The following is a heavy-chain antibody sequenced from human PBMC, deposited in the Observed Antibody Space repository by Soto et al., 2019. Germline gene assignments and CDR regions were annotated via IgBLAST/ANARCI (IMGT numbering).Heavy chain of an antibody. Sequence: SVKVSCKASGGTFGSHGVAWVRQAPGQGLEWMGGFIAMLGTPTYAKKVQGRATITADESLTSSYLELRSLRSEDTAVYFCARGAMAKFDYWGQGTVVTVSS. V-gene: IGHV1-69*13. CDR1: GGTFGSHG. J-gene: IGHJ4*02. CDR2: FIAMLGTP. CDR3: ARGAMAKFDY. D-gene: IGHD5-18*01.